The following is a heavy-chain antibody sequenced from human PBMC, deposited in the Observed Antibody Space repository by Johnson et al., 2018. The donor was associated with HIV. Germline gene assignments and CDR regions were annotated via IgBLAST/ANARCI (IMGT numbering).Heavy chain of an antibody. Sequence: QVQLVESGGGLVKPGGSLRLSCAASGFTFNDYYMSWIRQAPGKGREWVSYISSSGSTRYYADSVKGRLTISRDSAKNSLDLQMNSLRAEDTAVYYCARDQITAVGNDAFDIWGQGTMVTVSS. CDR1: GFTFNDYY. V-gene: IGHV3-11*04. CDR3: ARDQITAVGNDAFDI. D-gene: IGHD6-13*01. CDR2: ISSSGSTR. J-gene: IGHJ3*02.